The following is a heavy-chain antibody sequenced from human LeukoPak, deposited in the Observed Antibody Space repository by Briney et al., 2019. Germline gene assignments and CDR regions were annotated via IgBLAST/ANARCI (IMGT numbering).Heavy chain of an antibody. Sequence: GGSLRLSCAASGFTFSNAWMSWVRQAPGKGLEWVGRVKSKTNGGTTGYAAPVKGRFTISRDDSKNTYLQMNRLKSEDTAVYYCTAGIGHSDFDYWGQGTLVTVSS. CDR2: VKSKTNGGTT. V-gene: IGHV3-15*01. CDR3: TAGIGHSDFDY. CDR1: GFTFSNAW. J-gene: IGHJ4*02. D-gene: IGHD6-13*01.